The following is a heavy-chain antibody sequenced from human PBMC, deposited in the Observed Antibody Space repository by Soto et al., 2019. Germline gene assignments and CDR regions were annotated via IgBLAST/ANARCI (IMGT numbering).Heavy chain of an antibody. CDR3: ERDGTNTLQDWFNP. V-gene: IGHV4-4*07. Sequence: SETLPLTFTLSGASINGFYCSWIRKSGEKRLEWIACIYATGATDYNPTLKSRFMMSVDTSKKQFCLKSRSVSAPPTAVYYCERDGTNTLQDWFNPWDKVISGTVAS. CDR1: GASINGFY. CDR2: IYATGAT. J-gene: IGHJ5*02. D-gene: IGHD1-1*01.